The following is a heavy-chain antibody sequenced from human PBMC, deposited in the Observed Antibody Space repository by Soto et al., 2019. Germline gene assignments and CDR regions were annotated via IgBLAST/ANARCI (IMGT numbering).Heavy chain of an antibody. CDR2: VDYSGPA. CDR3: ARADTAMTTPFDY. V-gene: IGHV4-59*12. Sequence: QVQLQESGPGLVKPPETLSLTCTVSGGSISNFYWSWIRQPPGKGLEWIGYVDYSGPANYNPSLKSRVSMSVDTSKNQLSLKVTSVTAADTAMYYCARADTAMTTPFDYWGQGTLVTVSS. J-gene: IGHJ4*02. CDR1: GGSISNFY. D-gene: IGHD5-18*01.